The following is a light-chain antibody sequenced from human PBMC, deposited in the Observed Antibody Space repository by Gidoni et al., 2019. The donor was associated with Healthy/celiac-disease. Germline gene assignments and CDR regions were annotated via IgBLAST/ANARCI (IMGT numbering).Light chain of an antibody. V-gene: IGKV3-20*01. J-gene: IGKJ3*01. CDR3: QQYGSSPLFT. CDR1: QSVSSSY. Sequence: EIVFTQSPCTLSLSPGERATLSCRASQSVSSSYLAWYQQKPGQAPRLLIYGASSRATGIPDRFSGSGSGTDFTLTISRLEPEDFAVYYCQQYGSSPLFTFXPXTKVDIK. CDR2: GAS.